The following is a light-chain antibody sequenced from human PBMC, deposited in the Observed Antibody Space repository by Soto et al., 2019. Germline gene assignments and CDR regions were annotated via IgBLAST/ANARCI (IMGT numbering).Light chain of an antibody. Sequence: EIVMTQSPATLSVSLGERATLSCRASQSVRSSLAWYQQKPGQAPRLLIYDASTRAPGIPDRFSGSGSGTEFTLTISSLQSDDFAVYHCQQYNNWPTTFGHGTRMEIK. CDR3: QQYNNWPTT. V-gene: IGKV3-15*01. CDR2: DAS. J-gene: IGKJ5*01. CDR1: QSVRSS.